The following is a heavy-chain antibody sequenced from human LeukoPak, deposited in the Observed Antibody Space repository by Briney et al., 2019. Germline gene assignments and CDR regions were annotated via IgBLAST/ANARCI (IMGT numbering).Heavy chain of an antibody. CDR1: GRTFSSYA. CDR2: ISNGGTNN. CDR3: ARGVYNDAFDI. D-gene: IGHD1-1*01. Sequence: PGGSLRLSCVASGRTFSSYAMHWVRQAPGKGLEWVAVISNGGTNNYYADSVKGRFTISRDNSKNTLYVQMNSLRAEDTAVYYCARGVYNDAFDIWGQGTTVTVSS. J-gene: IGHJ3*02. V-gene: IGHV3-30-3*01.